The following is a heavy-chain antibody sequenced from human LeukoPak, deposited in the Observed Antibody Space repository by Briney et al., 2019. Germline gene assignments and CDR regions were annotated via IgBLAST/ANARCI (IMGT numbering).Heavy chain of an antibody. CDR3: AITYYYDSSDSFPFDY. D-gene: IGHD3-22*01. Sequence: GESLKISCNGSGYSFTSYWIGWVRQLPGKGLEWMGIIYPGDSDTRYSPSFQGQVTISADKSISTAYLQWISLKASDTAMYYCAITYYYDSSDSFPFDYWGQGTLVTVSS. J-gene: IGHJ4*02. CDR1: GYSFTSYW. CDR2: IYPGDSDT. V-gene: IGHV5-51*01.